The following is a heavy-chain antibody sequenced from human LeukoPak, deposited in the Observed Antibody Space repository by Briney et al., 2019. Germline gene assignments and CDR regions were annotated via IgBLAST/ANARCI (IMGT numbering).Heavy chain of an antibody. J-gene: IGHJ4*02. D-gene: IGHD3-3*01. CDR2: VYYNGVT. Sequence: SETLSPTCTVSGDSITNTSSFWGGIRQSPGKGLEWIGSVYYNGVTSYNPSLKRRVTISVDTSKNQYSLQVTSVTAADSAVYYCGRLIKVFGMIDYWGQGTLVTVSS. CDR1: GDSITNTSSF. CDR3: GRLIKVFGMIDY. V-gene: IGHV4-39*01.